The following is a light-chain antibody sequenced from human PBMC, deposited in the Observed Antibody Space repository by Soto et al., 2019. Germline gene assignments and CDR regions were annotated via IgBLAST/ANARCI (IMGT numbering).Light chain of an antibody. CDR2: EVT. CDR3: SSYTSTNTPVV. V-gene: IGLV2-14*01. J-gene: IGLJ2*01. Sequence: QSALTQPASVSGSPGQSITISCTGTSTDIGAYNYVSWYQQHPGKAPKLLIYEVTNRPSGVSNRFSGSKSDNMASLTISGLQAEDEADYYCSSYTSTNTPVVFGGGTK. CDR1: STDIGAYNY.